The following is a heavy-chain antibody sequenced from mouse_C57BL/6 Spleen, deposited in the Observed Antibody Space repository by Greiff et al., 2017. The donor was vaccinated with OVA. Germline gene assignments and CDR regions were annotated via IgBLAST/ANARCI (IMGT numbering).Heavy chain of an antibody. CDR1: GYTFTNYW. V-gene: IGHV1-63*01. J-gene: IGHJ4*01. CDR3: ARRGDSSGYVKAMDY. Sequence: VQLQQSGAELVRPGTSVKMSCKASGYTFTNYWIGWAKQRPGHGLEWIGDIYPGGGYTNYNEKFKGKATLTADKSSSTAYMQFSSLTSEDSAIYYCARRGDSSGYVKAMDYWGQGTSVTVSS. D-gene: IGHD3-2*02. CDR2: IYPGGGYT.